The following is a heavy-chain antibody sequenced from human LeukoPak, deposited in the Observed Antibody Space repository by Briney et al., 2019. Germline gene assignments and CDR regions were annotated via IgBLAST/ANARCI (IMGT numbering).Heavy chain of an antibody. J-gene: IGHJ6*03. CDR3: AREHETYSSSWYHMDV. D-gene: IGHD6-13*01. V-gene: IGHV3-30*04. CDR1: GFTFSSYA. CDR2: ISYDGSNK. Sequence: QSGGSLRLSCAASGFTFSSYAMHWVRQAPGKGLEWVAVISYDGSNKYYADSVKGRFTISRDNSKNTLYLQMNSLRAEDTAVYYCAREHETYSSSWYHMDVWGKGTTVTVSS.